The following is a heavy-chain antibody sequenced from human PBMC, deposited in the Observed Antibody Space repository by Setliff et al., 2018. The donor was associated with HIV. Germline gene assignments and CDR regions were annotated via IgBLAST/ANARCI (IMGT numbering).Heavy chain of an antibody. J-gene: IGHJ1*01. V-gene: IGHV3-33*01. CDR3: GNKGGQV. CDR1: GFIFSSFD. Sequence: GGSLRLSCAASGFIFSSFDMHWVRQAPGKGLEWVSLLWRDEVREYYADSVKGRFSISRDRSRNTVSLQMSSLRVEDTAMYYCGNKGGQVWGPGTQVTVSS. D-gene: IGHD3-16*01. CDR2: LWRDEVRE.